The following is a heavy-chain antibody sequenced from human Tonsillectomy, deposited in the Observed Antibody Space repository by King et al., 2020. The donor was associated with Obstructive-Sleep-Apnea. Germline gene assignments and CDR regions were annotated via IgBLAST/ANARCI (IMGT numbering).Heavy chain of an antibody. CDR1: GFSISSGYY. D-gene: IGHD1-14*01. CDR3: VRVRANHDFDF. Sequence: QLQESGPGLVKASETLSLTCTVSGFSISSGYYWGWIRQAPGKGLESIAIMKYSGNTFYNPSLKSRVTISMDTSYDQFFLKLNSVTAADTAVYYCVRVRANHDFDFWGQGTMVSVS. CDR2: MKYSGNT. V-gene: IGHV4-38-2*02. J-gene: IGHJ3*01.